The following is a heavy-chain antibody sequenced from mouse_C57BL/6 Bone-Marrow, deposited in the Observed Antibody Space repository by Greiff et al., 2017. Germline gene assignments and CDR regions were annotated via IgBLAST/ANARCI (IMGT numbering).Heavy chain of an antibody. V-gene: IGHV1-63*01. D-gene: IGHD2-4*01. Sequence: VQLQQSGAELVRPGTSVKMSCKASGYTFTNYWIGWAKQRPGHGLEWIGDIYPGGGYTNYNEKFKGKATLTADKSSSTAYMQFSSLTSEDSANYYCARLYDYDRDDFAIDYWGQGTSVTVAS. J-gene: IGHJ4*01. CDR1: GYTFTNYW. CDR3: ARLYDYDRDDFAIDY. CDR2: IYPGGGYT.